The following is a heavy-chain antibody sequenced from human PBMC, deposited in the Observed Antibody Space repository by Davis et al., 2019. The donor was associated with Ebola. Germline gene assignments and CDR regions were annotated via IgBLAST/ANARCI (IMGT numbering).Heavy chain of an antibody. Sequence: PSETLSLTCTVSGGSISSSSYYWGWIRQPPGKGLEWIGEINHSGSTNYNPSLKSRVTISVDTSKNQFSLKLSSVTAADTAVYYCASDTAMVTTGGGYWGQGTLVTVSS. V-gene: IGHV4-39*07. CDR1: GGSISSSSYY. J-gene: IGHJ4*02. CDR2: INHSGST. CDR3: ASDTAMVTTGGGY. D-gene: IGHD5-18*01.